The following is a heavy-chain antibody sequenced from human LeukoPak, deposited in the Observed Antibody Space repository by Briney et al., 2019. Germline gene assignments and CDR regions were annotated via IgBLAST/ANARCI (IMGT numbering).Heavy chain of an antibody. D-gene: IGHD3-10*01. CDR3: VRDRTITMIRGVITQDQFDY. J-gene: IGHJ4*02. V-gene: IGHV1-18*01. CDR1: GYTFTNYG. Sequence: ASVKVSCKASGYTFTNYGISWVRQAPGRGLEWMGWISVYNGNTIDAQNLQGRVTMTTDTSTSTAYMELRSLTSDDTAVYYCVRDRTITMIRGVITQDQFDYWGQGTLVTVSS. CDR2: ISVYNGNT.